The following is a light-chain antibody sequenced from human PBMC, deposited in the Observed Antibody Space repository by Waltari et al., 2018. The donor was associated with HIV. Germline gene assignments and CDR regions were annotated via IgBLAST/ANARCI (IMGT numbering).Light chain of an antibody. Sequence: QSVLTQPPSVSGAPGQRVTISCTGRRSNIGAGYDVHWYQQLPRTAPKLLIFNNNNRPSEVPGRFSGSKSGSSASLAITGLQAEDEADYYCQSYDRSLSGVIFGGGTKVTVL. J-gene: IGLJ2*01. CDR2: NNN. CDR3: QSYDRSLSGVI. V-gene: IGLV1-40*01. CDR1: RSNIGAGYD.